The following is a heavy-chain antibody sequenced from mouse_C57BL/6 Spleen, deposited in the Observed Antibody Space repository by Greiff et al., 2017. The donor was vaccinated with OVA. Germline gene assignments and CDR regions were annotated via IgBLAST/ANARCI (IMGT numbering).Heavy chain of an antibody. J-gene: IGHJ3*01. D-gene: IGHD2-4*01. V-gene: IGHV5-6*01. CDR2: ISSGGSYT. CDR1: GFTFSSYG. CDR3: ASGDYDGFAY. Sequence: DVQLVESGGDLVKPGGSLKLSCAASGFTFSSYGMSWVRQTPDKRLEWVATISSGGSYTYYPDSVKGRVTISRDNAKNTLYLQMSSLKSEDTAMYYCASGDYDGFAYWGQGTLVTVSA.